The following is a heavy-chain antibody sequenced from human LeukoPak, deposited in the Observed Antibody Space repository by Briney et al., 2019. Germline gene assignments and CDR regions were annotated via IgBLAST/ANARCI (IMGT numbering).Heavy chain of an antibody. CDR1: GFTLSSYE. V-gene: IGHV4-59*01. D-gene: IGHD4-23*01. CDR3: VRALWGNSGS. J-gene: IGHJ5*02. CDR2: IYYSGST. Sequence: GSLRLSCTASGFTLSSYEMSWIRQAPGKGLEWIGYIYYSGSTNYNPSLKSRVTISVDTSKNQFSLKLSSVTAADTAVYYCVRALWGNSGSWGQGTLVAVSS.